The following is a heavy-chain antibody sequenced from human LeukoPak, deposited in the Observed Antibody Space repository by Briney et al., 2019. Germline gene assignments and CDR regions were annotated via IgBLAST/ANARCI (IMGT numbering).Heavy chain of an antibody. CDR2: ISGSGSST. CDR3: VKLSYDFWSGSFDY. Sequence: PGGSLRLSCAASGIAFSSYAMNWVRQAPGKGLEWVSGISGSGSSTYYADSVKGRFTISRDNSKNTLFLQMNSLRAEDTAVYYCVKLSYDFWSGSFDYWGQGTLVTVSS. V-gene: IGHV3-23*01. J-gene: IGHJ4*02. D-gene: IGHD3-3*01. CDR1: GIAFSSYA.